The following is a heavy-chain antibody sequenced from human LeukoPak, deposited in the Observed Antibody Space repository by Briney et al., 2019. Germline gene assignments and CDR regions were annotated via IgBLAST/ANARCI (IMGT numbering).Heavy chain of an antibody. V-gene: IGHV6-1*01. CDR2: TYYRSKWYN. CDR3: ARANPDDEWELTTHAFDI. Sequence: SQTLSLTCAISGDSVSSNSAAWNWIRQSPSRGLEWLGRTYYRSKWYNDYAVSVKSRITINPDTSKNQFSLQLNSVTPEDTAVYYCARANPDDEWELTTHAFDIWGQGTMVTVSS. J-gene: IGHJ3*02. CDR1: GDSVSSNSAA. D-gene: IGHD1-26*01.